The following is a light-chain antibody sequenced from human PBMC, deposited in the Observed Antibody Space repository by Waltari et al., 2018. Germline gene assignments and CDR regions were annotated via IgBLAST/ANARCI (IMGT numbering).Light chain of an antibody. CDR2: DVS. V-gene: IGLV2-11*01. CDR1: SSDVGGFNY. J-gene: IGLJ2*01. CDR3: CSYAGSPL. Sequence: QSALTQPRSVSGSPGQSVTLSCTGTSSDVGGFNYVSWYQQHPGKAPQLMIYDVSKRPSGVPDRFSGSKSGNTASLTISGLQAEDEADYYCCSYAGSPLFGGGTKLTVL.